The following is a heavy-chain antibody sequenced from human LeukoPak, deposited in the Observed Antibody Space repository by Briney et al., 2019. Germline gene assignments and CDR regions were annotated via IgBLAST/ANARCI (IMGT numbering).Heavy chain of an antibody. Sequence: PGESLKLSCSASGFTFSTHFMHWVRQAPGKGLEWVADIASDGSHTIYVESVKGRFTISRDNYKNTLYLQMNSLRAEDTAVYFCARERQDTILHSGAVEIWGQGKMLTVSS. CDR2: IASDGSHT. J-gene: IGHJ3*02. V-gene: IGHV3-30-3*01. CDR1: GFTFSTHF. D-gene: IGHD2-21*01. CDR3: ARERQDTILHSGAVEI.